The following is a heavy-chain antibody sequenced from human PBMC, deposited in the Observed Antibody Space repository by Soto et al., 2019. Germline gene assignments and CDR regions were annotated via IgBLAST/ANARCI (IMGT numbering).Heavy chain of an antibody. CDR1: ADTFNSYS. J-gene: IGHJ5*02. Sequence: QVQLVQSGAEVKKPGSSVNVSCKASADTFNSYSLSWLRQAPGQRLGWMGGITPVFGTADYAQSFEDRLTITADDSTSTVYMELSSLRSEDTAVYYCARSLEGTTVTNWFDPWGQGALVTVS. CDR3: ARSLEGTTVTNWFDP. CDR2: ITPVFGTA. V-gene: IGHV1-69*01. D-gene: IGHD4-17*01.